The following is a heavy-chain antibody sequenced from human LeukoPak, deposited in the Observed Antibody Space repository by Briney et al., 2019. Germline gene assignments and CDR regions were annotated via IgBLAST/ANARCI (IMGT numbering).Heavy chain of an antibody. CDR3: AKDSWASTTVNTFDH. Sequence: PGGSLRLSCVVSGFTFSNYAMSWVRQAPGKGLEWVAVISHDGSKIYYEDSVKGRFTISRDNSKNTLYLQMNSLRIEDTAVYYCAKDSWASTTVNTFDHWGQGTLVTVSS. D-gene: IGHD4-17*01. CDR1: GFTFSNYA. CDR2: ISHDGSKI. V-gene: IGHV3-30*18. J-gene: IGHJ4*02.